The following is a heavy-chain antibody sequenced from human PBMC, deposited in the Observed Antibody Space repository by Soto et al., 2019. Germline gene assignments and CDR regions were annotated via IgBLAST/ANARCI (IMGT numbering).Heavy chain of an antibody. CDR2: ISGSGGHT. CDR3: AKDGSYGDCWPYYFDH. J-gene: IGHJ4*02. D-gene: IGHD2-21*02. V-gene: IGHV3-23*01. CDR1: GFTFTTYT. Sequence: EVQLLESGGGLVQPGGSLRLSCAASGFTFTTYTMSWLRQAPGKGLEWVSSISGSGGHTYYADSVKGRLIVSRDNSKNTLYLQMNSLRAEDTAVYYCAKDGSYGDCWPYYFDHWGQGTLVTVSS.